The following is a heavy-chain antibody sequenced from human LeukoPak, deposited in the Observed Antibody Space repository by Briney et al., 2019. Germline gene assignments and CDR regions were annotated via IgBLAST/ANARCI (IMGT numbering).Heavy chain of an antibody. CDR2: IYYSGST. CDR1: SGPISLYY. J-gene: IGHJ4*02. V-gene: IGHV4-59*08. D-gene: IGHD3-10*01. CDR3: ARHRGSRGTFDY. Sequence: SETLSLTCTVSSGPISLYYRSWIRQPPGKGLEWIGYIYYSGSTNYNPSLKSRVTISVDTSKNQFSLKLSSVTAADTAVYYCARHRGSRGTFDYWGQGTLVTVSS.